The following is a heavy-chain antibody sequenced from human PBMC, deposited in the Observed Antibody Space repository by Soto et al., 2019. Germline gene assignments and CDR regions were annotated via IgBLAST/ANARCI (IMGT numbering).Heavy chain of an antibody. CDR3: ARGKRSYVSYGDY. V-gene: IGHV1-18*01. CDR1: GYNFDDYS. CDR2: IAVYKNHT. Sequence: QVQLVQSGSELKKPGASVKVSCKTSGYNFDDYSIHWVRQAPGQGLEWVGWIAVYKNHTNDGQNCEGRSTVTTDLSTNTVYMELTTLRSDDTAVYYCARGKRSYVSYGDYWGQGTLVTVSS. J-gene: IGHJ4*02. D-gene: IGHD3-16*01.